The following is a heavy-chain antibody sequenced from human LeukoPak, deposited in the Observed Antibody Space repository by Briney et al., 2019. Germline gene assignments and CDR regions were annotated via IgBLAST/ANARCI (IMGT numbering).Heavy chain of an antibody. J-gene: IGHJ4*02. CDR2: IRTSGNDK. V-gene: IGHV3-48*03. CDR1: GFIFSNYE. D-gene: IGHD3-16*01. CDR3: ARGALWVLDY. Sequence: GGSLRLSCAASGFIFSNYEINWVRQAPGEGLEWVSYIRTSGNDKYYADSVKGRFTISRDNAKNSLYLQLNSLRADDTAVYYCARGALWVLDYWGQGTLVTVSS.